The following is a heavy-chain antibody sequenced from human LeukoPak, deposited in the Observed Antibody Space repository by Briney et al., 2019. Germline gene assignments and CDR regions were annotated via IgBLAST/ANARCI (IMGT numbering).Heavy chain of an antibody. D-gene: IGHD4-23*01. CDR3: ALPLNGGTSGIFDY. CDR1: GYTFTSYW. J-gene: IGHJ4*02. Sequence: GESLKISCKGSGYTFTSYWIGWGRQMPGKGLGWMVIIYPGDSGTRYSPSFQVQVTISADKSISTAYLQWSSLKASDTAMYYCALPLNGGTSGIFDYWGQGTLVTVSS. V-gene: IGHV5-51*01. CDR2: IYPGDSGT.